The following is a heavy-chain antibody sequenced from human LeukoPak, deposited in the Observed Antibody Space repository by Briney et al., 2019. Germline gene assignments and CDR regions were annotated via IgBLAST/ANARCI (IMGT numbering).Heavy chain of an antibody. CDR1: GFTFSSYA. Sequence: PGRSLRLSCAASGFTFSSYAMHWVRQAPGKGLEWVAVISYDGSNKYYADSVKGRFSISRDNAKNSLYLQMNSLRAEDTALYYCAKGDDSSSYGAPHNWGQGILVTVSS. CDR2: ISYDGSNK. D-gene: IGHD4-17*01. J-gene: IGHJ4*02. CDR3: AKGDDSSSYGAPHN. V-gene: IGHV3-30-3*01.